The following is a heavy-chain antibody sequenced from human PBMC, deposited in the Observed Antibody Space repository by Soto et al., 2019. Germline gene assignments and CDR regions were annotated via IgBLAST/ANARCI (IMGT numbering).Heavy chain of an antibody. CDR2: IYYTGRT. J-gene: IGHJ3*02. V-gene: IGHV4-30-4*01. CDR1: GVSVSSGDYY. Sequence: SETLSLTCTVSGVSVSSGDYYWSWNRQPPGKGLEWIGYIYYTGRTYYNPSLKSRVIISVDTSKNQFYLKLTSVTAAEKAVYYCARAHYDILTGYPTHAFDIWGQGTMVTVSS. CDR3: ARAHYDILTGYPTHAFDI. D-gene: IGHD3-9*01.